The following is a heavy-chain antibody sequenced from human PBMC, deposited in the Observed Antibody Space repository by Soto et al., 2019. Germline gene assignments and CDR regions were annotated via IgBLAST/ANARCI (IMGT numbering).Heavy chain of an antibody. CDR3: AKKGPYYDSSLDY. D-gene: IGHD3-22*01. Sequence: GGSLILSCAASGFTFSSYAMSWVRQAPGKGLEWVSGISGSGGSTSYADSVKGRFTISRDNSKNTLHLQMNSLRAEDTAVYYCAKKGPYYDSSLDYWGQGPRVTVSS. CDR1: GFTFSSYA. CDR2: ISGSGGST. V-gene: IGHV3-23*01. J-gene: IGHJ4*02.